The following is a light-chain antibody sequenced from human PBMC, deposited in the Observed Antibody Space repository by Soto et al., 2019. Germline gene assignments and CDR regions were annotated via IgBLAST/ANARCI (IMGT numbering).Light chain of an antibody. CDR1: ENIGSD. J-gene: IGKJ1*01. CDR3: QQYNNWPRT. V-gene: IGKV3D-15*01. Sequence: VVLTQSPGTLSMTPGERATLFCRASENIGSDYLAWYQHKPGQPPSLLIFDASSRAPGVPDRFSGSGSGTEFTLTINSLQSEDFAVYYCQQYNNWPRTFGQGTKVDIK. CDR2: DAS.